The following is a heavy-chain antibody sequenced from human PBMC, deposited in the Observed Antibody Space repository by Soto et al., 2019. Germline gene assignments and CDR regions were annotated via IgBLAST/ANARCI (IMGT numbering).Heavy chain of an antibody. J-gene: IGHJ3*02. V-gene: IGHV4-4*02. CDR2: IYHSGSI. Sequence: SETLSLTSTVSNCNISSRKWWTWVRQTPGKGLEWIGEIYHSGSINHDPSLKSRVTMSVDKSNNQFSLKMTSVTAADTAVYYCASKFGELLADAFDIWGQGTVVTVS. D-gene: IGHD3-10*01. CDR3: ASKFGELLADAFDI. CDR1: NCNISSRKW.